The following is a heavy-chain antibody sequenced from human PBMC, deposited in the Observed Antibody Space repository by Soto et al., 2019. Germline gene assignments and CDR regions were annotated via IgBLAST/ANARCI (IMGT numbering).Heavy chain of an antibody. CDR3: ARDRQYYHFWSGYQNEGPYGMDV. Sequence: QVQLQQWGAGLLKPSETLSLTCAVYGGSFSGYLWTWIRQAPGKGLEWIGKINHSGGTNYNSSLKSRVTISVDTSKNQFSLILSSVTAADTAVYYCARDRQYYHFWSGYQNEGPYGMDVWGQGTTVTVSS. V-gene: IGHV4-34*02. CDR2: INHSGGT. D-gene: IGHD3-3*02. CDR1: GGSFSGYL. J-gene: IGHJ6*02.